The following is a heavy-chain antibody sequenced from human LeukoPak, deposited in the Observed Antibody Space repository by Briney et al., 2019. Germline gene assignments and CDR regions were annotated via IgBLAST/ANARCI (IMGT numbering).Heavy chain of an antibody. CDR3: ARRAGAYSHPYDY. CDR1: GFTYSHNG. V-gene: IGHV3-53*01. Sequence: GGSLRLSCVASGFTYSHNGMHWVRQAPGKGLEWVSFIYSDNTHYSDSVKGRFTISRDNSKNTLYLQMNSLRAEDTAVYYCARRAGAYSHPYDYWGQGTLVTVSS. D-gene: IGHD4/OR15-4a*01. J-gene: IGHJ4*02. CDR2: IYSDNT.